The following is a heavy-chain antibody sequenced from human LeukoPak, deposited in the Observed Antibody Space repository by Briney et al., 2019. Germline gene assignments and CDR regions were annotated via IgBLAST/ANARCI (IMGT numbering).Heavy chain of an antibody. CDR1: GGSISSYY. CDR3: ARGRRGYSYGYGC. V-gene: IGHV4-59*08. J-gene: IGHJ4*02. D-gene: IGHD5-18*01. CDR2: IYYSGST. Sequence: SETLSLTCTVSGGSISSYYWSWIRQPPGKGLEWIGYIYYSGSTNYNPSLKSRVTLSIDTSKNQFSLKLSSVTAADTAVYYCARGRRGYSYGYGCWGQGTLVTVSS.